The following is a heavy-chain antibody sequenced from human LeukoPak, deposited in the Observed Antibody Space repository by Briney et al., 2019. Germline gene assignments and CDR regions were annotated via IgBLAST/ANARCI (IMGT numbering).Heavy chain of an antibody. J-gene: IGHJ4*02. V-gene: IGHV3-21*01. CDR1: GFTFSSYS. CDR2: ISSSSSCI. Sequence: GGSLRLSCAASGFTFSSYSMNWVRQAPGKGLEWVSSISSSSSCIYYADSVKGRFTISRDNAKNSLYLQMNSLRAEDTAVYYCYSMIVLGIRVINDYWGQGTLVTVSS. CDR3: YSMIVLGIRVINDY. D-gene: IGHD3-22*01.